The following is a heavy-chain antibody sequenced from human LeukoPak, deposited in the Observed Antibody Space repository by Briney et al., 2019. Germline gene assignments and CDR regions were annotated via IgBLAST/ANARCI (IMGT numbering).Heavy chain of an antibody. Sequence: GGSLRLSCAASGFTFSSYGMSWVRQAPGKGLEWVSAISGSGGSTYYADSVKGRFTLSRDNAKNSLYLQMNSLRAEDTAVYYCAREREQQLDYYYYYYMDVWGKGTTVTISS. CDR3: AREREQQLDYYYYYYMDV. CDR2: ISGSGGST. J-gene: IGHJ6*03. CDR1: GFTFSSYG. V-gene: IGHV3-23*01. D-gene: IGHD6-13*01.